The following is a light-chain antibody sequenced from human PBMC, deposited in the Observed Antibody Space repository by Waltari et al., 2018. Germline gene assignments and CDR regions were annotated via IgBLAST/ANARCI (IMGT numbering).Light chain of an antibody. J-gene: IGLJ3*02. CDR1: GGHSGNA. CDR3: QTWGTDSRV. Sequence: QLVLTQSPSASASLGASVKLTCTLSGGHSGNAIAWHQQQPEKGPRYLMKLNSDGSHHKGDGRPERFSGASSGAERYLSISSVQSEDEADYYCQTWGTDSRVFGGGTKLTVL. CDR2: LNSDGSH. V-gene: IGLV4-69*01.